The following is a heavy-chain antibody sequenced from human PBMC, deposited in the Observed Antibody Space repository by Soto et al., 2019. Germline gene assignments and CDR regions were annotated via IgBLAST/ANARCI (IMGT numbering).Heavy chain of an antibody. Sequence: SVKVSCKASGGTFSSYAISWVRQAPGQGLEWMGGIIPIFGTANYAQKFQGRVTITADKSTSTAYMELSCLRSEDTAVYYCARVHRYCSGGSCYTDFDYWGQGTLVTVSS. V-gene: IGHV1-69*06. D-gene: IGHD2-15*01. CDR3: ARVHRYCSGGSCYTDFDY. CDR1: GGTFSSYA. J-gene: IGHJ4*02. CDR2: IIPIFGTA.